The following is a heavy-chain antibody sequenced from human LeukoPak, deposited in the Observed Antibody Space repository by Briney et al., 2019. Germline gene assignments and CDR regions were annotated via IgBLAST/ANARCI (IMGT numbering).Heavy chain of an antibody. V-gene: IGHV1-46*01. CDR2: INPSGGST. J-gene: IGHJ4*02. D-gene: IGHD3-22*01. CDR1: GYTFTSYY. Sequence: VASVKVSCKASGYTFTSYYMHWVRQAPGQGLEWMGIINPSGGSTTYAQKFQGRVTMTRDTSTSTVYMEVSSLRSEDTAVYYCARALHDRSGSDYGGQEPLVTVSS. CDR3: ARALHDRSGSDY.